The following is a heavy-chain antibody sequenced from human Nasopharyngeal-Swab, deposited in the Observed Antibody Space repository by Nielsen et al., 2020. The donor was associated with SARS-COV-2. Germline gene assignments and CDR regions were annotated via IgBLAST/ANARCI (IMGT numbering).Heavy chain of an antibody. V-gene: IGHV3-30*04. CDR2: ISPDGRGQ. D-gene: IGHD3-22*01. Sequence: GGSLRLSCAPSGFTFRSSPMHWVRQAPGKGSEWVAVISPDGRGQAYGDSVKGRFTISRDNSRNTLSLQMDSLRVDDTALYYCAREIHSSGRAGVFNSWGQGTLVTVAS. J-gene: IGHJ5*02. CDR1: GFTFRSSP. CDR3: AREIHSSGRAGVFNS.